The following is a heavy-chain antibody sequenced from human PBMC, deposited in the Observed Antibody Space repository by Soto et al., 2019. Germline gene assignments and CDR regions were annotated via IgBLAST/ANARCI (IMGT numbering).Heavy chain of an antibody. J-gene: IGHJ5*02. CDR1: GYTFTSYD. D-gene: IGHD6-25*01. Sequence: QVQLVQSGAEVKKPGASVKFSCKASGYTFTSYDINWVRQATGQGLEWMGWMNPNSGNTGYAQKFQGRVTMTRNTSRITAYMALSSLRSEDTAVYFCVRERSSGWCDPWGQGTLVTVSS. CDR3: VRERSSGWCDP. V-gene: IGHV1-8*01. CDR2: MNPNSGNT.